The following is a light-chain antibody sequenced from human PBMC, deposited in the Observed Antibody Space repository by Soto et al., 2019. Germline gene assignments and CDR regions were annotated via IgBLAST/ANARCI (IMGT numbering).Light chain of an antibody. CDR1: SSNIGGNP. CDR2: SND. V-gene: IGLV1-44*01. CDR3: AVWDDSLNAVL. Sequence: QSVLTQSPSASGTPGQRVSISCSGSSSNIGGNPVNWYHQVPGTAPKLLIYSNDQRPSGVPDRFSGSKSGTSASLAISGLQSEDEADFFCAVWDDSLNAVLFGGGIKLTVL. J-gene: IGLJ2*01.